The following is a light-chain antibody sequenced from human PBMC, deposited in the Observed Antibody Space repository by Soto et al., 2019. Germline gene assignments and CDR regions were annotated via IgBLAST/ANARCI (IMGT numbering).Light chain of an antibody. CDR1: YSISSW. J-gene: IGKJ4*01. Sequence: DILMPHSPSTLSAYVEAIVTITFRASYSISSWLACYQQRPGRAPKLLIYDASSLETGVPSRFSGSGSGTEFTLTISSLQTDDFATYHCQQYHTYLTFGGGTKV. CDR2: DAS. CDR3: QQYHTYLT. V-gene: IGKV1-5*01.